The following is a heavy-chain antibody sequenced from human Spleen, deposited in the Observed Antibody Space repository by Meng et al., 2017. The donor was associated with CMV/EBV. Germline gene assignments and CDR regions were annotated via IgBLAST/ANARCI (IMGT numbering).Heavy chain of an antibody. D-gene: IGHD1-1*01. V-gene: IGHV1-46*01. CDR1: GYTFTSYY. Sequence: ASVKVSCKASGYTFTSYYMHWVRQAPGQGLEWMGIINPSGGSTSYAQKFQGRVTMTRDTSTSTVYMELSSLRSEDTAVYYCARDSETGTLNYYYGMDVWGQGTLVTVSS. J-gene: IGHJ6*02. CDR3: ARDSETGTLNYYYGMDV. CDR2: INPSGGST.